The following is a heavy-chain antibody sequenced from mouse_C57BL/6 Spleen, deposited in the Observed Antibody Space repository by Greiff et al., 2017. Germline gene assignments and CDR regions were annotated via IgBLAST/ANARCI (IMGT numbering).Heavy chain of an antibody. V-gene: IGHV1-81*01. Sequence: VKLVEPGAELARPGASVKLSCKASGYTFTSYGISWVKQRTGQGLEWIGEIYPRSGNTYYNEKFKGKDTLTADTSSSTAYMELRSLTSGSSAVEFCARQTSVKWYFDVWGTGTTVTVSS. CDR3: ARQTSVKWYFDV. CDR1: GYTFTSYG. J-gene: IGHJ1*03. CDR2: IYPRSGNT. D-gene: IGHD1-3*01.